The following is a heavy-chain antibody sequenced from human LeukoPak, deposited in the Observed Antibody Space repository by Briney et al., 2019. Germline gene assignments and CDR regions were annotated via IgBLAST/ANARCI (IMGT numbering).Heavy chain of an antibody. Sequence: GASVNVSCKASGGTFSSYAISWVRQAPGQGLEWMGGIIPIFGTANYAQKFQGRVTITTYESTSTAYMELSSLRSEDTAVYYCASSYGGNSDYYYYYMDVWGKGTTVTVSS. CDR2: IIPIFGTA. J-gene: IGHJ6*03. CDR1: GGTFSSYA. D-gene: IGHD4-23*01. CDR3: ASSYGGNSDYYYYYMDV. V-gene: IGHV1-69*05.